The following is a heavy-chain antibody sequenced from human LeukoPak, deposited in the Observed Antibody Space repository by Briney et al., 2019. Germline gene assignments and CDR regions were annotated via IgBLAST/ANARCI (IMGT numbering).Heavy chain of an antibody. V-gene: IGHV3-7*04. CDR3: ARGNSGGYFDY. Sequence: GGSLRLSCAASGFTFSSYWMSGVRQAPGKGLEWVANIKQDGSEKYYVDSVKGRFTISRDNAKNSLYLQMNSLRAEDTAVYYCARGNSGGYFDYWGQGTLVTVSS. J-gene: IGHJ4*02. CDR1: GFTFSSYW. D-gene: IGHD3-10*01. CDR2: IKQDGSEK.